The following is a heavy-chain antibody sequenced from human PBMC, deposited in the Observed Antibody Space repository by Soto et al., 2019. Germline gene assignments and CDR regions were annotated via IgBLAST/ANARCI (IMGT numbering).Heavy chain of an antibody. Sequence: SETLSLTCTVSGASISSSYWSWIRQPPGKGLEWIGFIHYSGSSNYNPSLKSRVTMSVDTSKNQFSLKLNSVTAADTAVYYCARDYQWSFDHWGQGTLVTVSS. CDR3: ARDYQWSFDH. CDR1: GASISSSY. D-gene: IGHD2-15*01. J-gene: IGHJ5*02. CDR2: IHYSGSS. V-gene: IGHV4-59*01.